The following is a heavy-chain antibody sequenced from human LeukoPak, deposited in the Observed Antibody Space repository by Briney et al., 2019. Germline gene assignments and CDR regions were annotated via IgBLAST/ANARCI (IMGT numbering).Heavy chain of an antibody. CDR1: GGSISSYY. CDR3: ARDPYYYDSSGYRGAFDI. J-gene: IGHJ3*02. Sequence: SETLSLTCTVSGGSISSYYWSWIRQPPGKGLEWIGYIYYSGSTNYNPSLKSRVTISVDTSKNQFSLKLSSVTAADTAVYYCARDPYYYDSSGYRGAFDIWGQGTMVTVSS. CDR2: IYYSGST. V-gene: IGHV4-59*12. D-gene: IGHD3-22*01.